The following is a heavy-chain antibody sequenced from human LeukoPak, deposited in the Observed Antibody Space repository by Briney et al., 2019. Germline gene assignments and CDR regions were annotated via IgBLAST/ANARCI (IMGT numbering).Heavy chain of an antibody. CDR3: ARAQYNWNDGSYNWFDP. CDR2: IYYSGST. CDR1: GGSISSGDYY. Sequence: SETLSLTCTVSGGSISSGDYYWSWIRQPPGKGLEWIGYIYYSGSTYHNPSLKSRVTISVDTSKNQFSLKLSSVTAADTAVYYCARAQYNWNDGSYNWFDPWGQGTLVTVSS. J-gene: IGHJ5*02. D-gene: IGHD1-20*01. V-gene: IGHV4-30-4*01.